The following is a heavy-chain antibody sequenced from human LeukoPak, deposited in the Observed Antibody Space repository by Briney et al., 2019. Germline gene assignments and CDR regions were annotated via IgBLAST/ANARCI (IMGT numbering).Heavy chain of an antibody. J-gene: IGHJ6*02. Sequence: ASVKVSCKASSYTFTSYGISWVRQAPGQGLEWMGWISAYNGNTNYAQKLQGRVTMTTDTSTSTAYMELRSLRSDDTAVYYCARRDTAMVVGFYYYYGMDVRGQGTTVTVSS. CDR1: SYTFTSYG. V-gene: IGHV1-18*01. CDR3: ARRDTAMVVGFYYYYGMDV. CDR2: ISAYNGNT. D-gene: IGHD5-18*01.